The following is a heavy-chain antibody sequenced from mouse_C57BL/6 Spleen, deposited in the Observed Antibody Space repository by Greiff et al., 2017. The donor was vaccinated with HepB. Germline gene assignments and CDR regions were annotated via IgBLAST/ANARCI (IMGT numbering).Heavy chain of an antibody. CDR3: TRNRNYYGSSGAYFDY. V-gene: IGHV1-15*01. J-gene: IGHJ2*01. Sequence: VKLQESGAELVRPGASVTLSCKASGYTFTDYEMHWVKQTPVHGLEWIGAIDPETGGTAYNQKFKGKAILTADKSSSTAYMELRSLTSEDSAVYYCTRNRNYYGSSGAYFDYWGQGTTLTVSS. D-gene: IGHD1-1*01. CDR2: IDPETGGT. CDR1: GYTFTDYE.